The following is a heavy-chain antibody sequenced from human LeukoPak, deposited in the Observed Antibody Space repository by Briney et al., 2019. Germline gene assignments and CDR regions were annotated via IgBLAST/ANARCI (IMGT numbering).Heavy chain of an antibody. D-gene: IGHD1-26*01. CDR1: GGSFSGYY. V-gene: IGHV4-34*01. J-gene: IGHJ4*02. CDR2: INHSGST. CDR3: ARGRDSGSYGTSVPRYYFDY. Sequence: SETLSLTCAVYGGSFSGYYWSWIRQPPGKGLEWIGEINHSGSTNYNPYLKSRVTISVDTSKNQFSLKLSSVTAADTAVYYCARGRDSGSYGTSVPRYYFDYWGQGTLVTVSS.